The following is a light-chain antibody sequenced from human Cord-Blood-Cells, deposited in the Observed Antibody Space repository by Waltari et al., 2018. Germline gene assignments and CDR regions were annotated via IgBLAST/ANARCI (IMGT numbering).Light chain of an antibody. J-gene: IGLJ1*01. V-gene: IGLV2-23*03. CDR1: SSDAGSYNL. Sequence: QSALTQPASVSGSPGQSITISCTGTSSDAGSYNLVSWYQQHPGKAPKLMIYEGSKRPSGVSNRFSGSKSGNTASLTISGLQAEDEADYYCCSYAGSSTFFGTGTKVTVL. CDR2: EGS. CDR3: CSYAGSSTF.